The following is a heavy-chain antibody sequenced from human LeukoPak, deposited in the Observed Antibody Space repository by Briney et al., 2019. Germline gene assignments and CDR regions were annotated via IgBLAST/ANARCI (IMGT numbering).Heavy chain of an antibody. CDR1: GFTFSSYA. V-gene: IGHV3-64*01. Sequence: GGSLRLSCAASGFTFSSYAMHWGRQAPGKGLEYVSAISSNGGSTYYANSVRGRFTISRDNSQNTLYLQMGSLRVEDMAVYFCARRAPGYSSGWLDYWGQGSLVTVSS. CDR3: ARRAPGYSSGWLDY. J-gene: IGHJ4*02. D-gene: IGHD6-19*01. CDR2: ISSNGGST.